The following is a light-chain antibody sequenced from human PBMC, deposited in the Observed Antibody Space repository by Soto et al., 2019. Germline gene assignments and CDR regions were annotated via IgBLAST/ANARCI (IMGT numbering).Light chain of an antibody. CDR2: DVS. V-gene: IGLV2-14*01. J-gene: IGLJ1*01. CDR1: SSDVGGYNY. CDR3: SSYTSSSTQV. Sequence: SALPQPASVSGSPGQSITISCTGTSSDVGGYNYVSWYQQHPGKAPKLMIYDVSNRPSGVSNRFSGSKSGNTASLTISGLQAEDEADYYCSSYTSSSTQVFGTGTQLTVL.